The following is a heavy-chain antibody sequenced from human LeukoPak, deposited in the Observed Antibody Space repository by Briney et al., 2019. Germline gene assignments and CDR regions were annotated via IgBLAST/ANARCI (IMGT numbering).Heavy chain of an antibody. J-gene: IGHJ6*04. D-gene: IGHD2-8*01. V-gene: IGHV3-48*03. CDR3: ARADIVRTYYYNGMDV. Sequence: GGSLRLPCAASGFTFSSYEMNWVRQAPGKGLEWVSYISSSGGTIYYADSVKGRFTISRDNAKNSLYLQMNSLRAEDTAVYYCARADIVRTYYYNGMDVWGKGTTVAVSS. CDR1: GFTFSSYE. CDR2: ISSSGGTI.